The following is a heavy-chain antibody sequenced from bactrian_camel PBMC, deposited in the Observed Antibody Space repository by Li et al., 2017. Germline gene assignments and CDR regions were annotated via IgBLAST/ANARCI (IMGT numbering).Heavy chain of an antibody. V-gene: IGHV3S53*01. CDR3: AADAWPEGSWPRCDFNY. J-gene: IGHJ6*01. CDR1: GYKFRDYC. CDR2: IDRVPST. D-gene: IGHD6*01. Sequence: VQLVESGGGSVELGGSLTLSCTPLGYKFRDYCMAWFRQAPGKEREGVADIDRVPSTTYSGSVQGRFTISTDNAKNTLYLDMNSLKPEDTAIYYCAADAWPEGSWPRCDFNYWGQGTQVTVS.